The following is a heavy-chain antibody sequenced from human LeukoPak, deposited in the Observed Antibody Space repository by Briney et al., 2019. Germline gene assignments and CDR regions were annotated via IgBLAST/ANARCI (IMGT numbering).Heavy chain of an antibody. V-gene: IGHV3-74*01. J-gene: IGHJ6*03. CDR3: ARSTTHPYYNYMDV. CDR1: GFTFSSYW. D-gene: IGHD4-17*01. Sequence: GGSLRLSCVASGFTFSSYWMHWVRQAPGGGLVWVSRINSDGSTTTYADSVKGRFTISRDNAKNTLYLQMNSLRVEDTAVYYCARSTTHPYYNYMDVWGKGTTVTLSS. CDR2: INSDGSTT.